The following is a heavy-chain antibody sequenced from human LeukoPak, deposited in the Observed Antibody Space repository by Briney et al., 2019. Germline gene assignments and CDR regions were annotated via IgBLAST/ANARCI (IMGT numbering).Heavy chain of an antibody. CDR3: ARAGGDYAACSDN. CDR2: ISSSSSTI. D-gene: IGHD4-17*01. J-gene: IGHJ4*02. CDR1: GFTFSTYS. Sequence: GGSLRLSCAASGFTFSTYSINWVRQAPGKGLEWVSYISSSSSTILYADSVKGRFTISRDNAKNSLYLQMNSLRVEDTAVYYCARAGGDYAACSDNWGQGTLVTVSS. V-gene: IGHV3-48*04.